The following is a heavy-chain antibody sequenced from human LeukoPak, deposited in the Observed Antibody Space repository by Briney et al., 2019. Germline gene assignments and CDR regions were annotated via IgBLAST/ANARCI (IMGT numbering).Heavy chain of an antibody. Sequence: SETLSLTCTVSGGSISSYYWGWIRQPAGKGLKWIGRIYTSGSTNYNPSLKSRVTMSVDTSKNQFSLKLSSVTAADTAVYYCARGEYYGDNWFDPWGQGTLVTVSS. CDR2: IYTSGST. V-gene: IGHV4-4*07. CDR1: GGSISSYY. J-gene: IGHJ5*02. D-gene: IGHD4-17*01. CDR3: ARGEYYGDNWFDP.